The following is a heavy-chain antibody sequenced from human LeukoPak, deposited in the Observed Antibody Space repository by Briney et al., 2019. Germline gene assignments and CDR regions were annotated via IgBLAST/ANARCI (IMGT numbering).Heavy chain of an antibody. CDR1: GGSFSGYY. Sequence: SETLSLTCAVYGGSFSGYYWSWIRQPPGKGLEWIGEINHSGSTNYNPSLKSRVTISVDTSKNQFSLKLSSVTAADTAVYYCARGSWFDPWGQGTLVTVSS. V-gene: IGHV4-34*01. CDR3: ARGSWFDP. CDR2: INHSGST. J-gene: IGHJ5*02.